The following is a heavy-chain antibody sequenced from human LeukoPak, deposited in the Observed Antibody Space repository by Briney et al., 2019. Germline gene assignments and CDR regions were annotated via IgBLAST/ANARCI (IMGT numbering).Heavy chain of an antibody. Sequence: GGSLRLSCAASGFTLSSYWMHWVRQAPGTGLVWVSCIDNDGTHTTYADSVRGRFTVSRDNAKNTLFLQMDGPRAEDTAIYYCTRGGFGHNMDVWGKGTTVSVSS. J-gene: IGHJ6*03. CDR1: GFTLSSYW. V-gene: IGHV3-74*01. CDR2: IDNDGTHT. D-gene: IGHD3-16*01. CDR3: TRGGFGHNMDV.